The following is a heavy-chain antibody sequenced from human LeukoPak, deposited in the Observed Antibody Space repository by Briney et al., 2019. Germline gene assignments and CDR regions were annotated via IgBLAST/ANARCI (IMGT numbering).Heavy chain of an antibody. D-gene: IGHD4-23*01. CDR2: INPADGTK. CDR1: GGTFSSYA. V-gene: IGHV1-46*01. Sequence: VASVKVSRKASGGTFSSYAISWVRQAPGQGLEWMAIINPADGTKTYAQKFQDRVTLTRDTSTNTVYMELISLRSEDTAVYYCARGVGNVFHERRILDRWGQGTLVSVSS. CDR3: ARGVGNVFHERRILDR. J-gene: IGHJ5*02.